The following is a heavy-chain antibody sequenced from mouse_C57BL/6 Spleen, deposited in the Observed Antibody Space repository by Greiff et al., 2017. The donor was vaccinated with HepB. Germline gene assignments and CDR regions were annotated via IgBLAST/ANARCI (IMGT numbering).Heavy chain of an antibody. Sequence: QVQLQQSGAELVRPGASVTLSCKASGYTFTDYEMHWVKQTPVHGLEWIGAIDPETGGNAYNQKFKGKAILTADKSSSTAYMELRSLTSEDSAVYYCTRGDYYFEGFAYWGQGTLVTVSA. CDR1: GYTFTDYE. D-gene: IGHD2-13*01. V-gene: IGHV1-15*01. J-gene: IGHJ3*01. CDR3: TRGDYYFEGFAY. CDR2: IDPETGGN.